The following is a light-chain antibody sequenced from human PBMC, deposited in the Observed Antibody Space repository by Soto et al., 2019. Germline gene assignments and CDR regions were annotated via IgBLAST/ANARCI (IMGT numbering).Light chain of an antibody. V-gene: IGKV3-15*01. Sequence: ELVLTQSPPTLSVSPGEGPTLSCRASKSVSSNLAWYQQKPGQAPRLLIYGASTRATGIPARFSGSGSGTEFTLTISSLQSEDFAVYYCQQYNNWPITFGQGTRLEIK. J-gene: IGKJ5*01. CDR3: QQYNNWPIT. CDR2: GAS. CDR1: KSVSSN.